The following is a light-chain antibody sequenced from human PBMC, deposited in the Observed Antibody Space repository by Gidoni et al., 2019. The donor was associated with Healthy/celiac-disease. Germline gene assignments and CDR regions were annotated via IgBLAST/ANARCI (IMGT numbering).Light chain of an antibody. J-gene: IGLJ1*01. V-gene: IGLV2-14*01. Sequence: QSALTPPASVSVSPGQSITISCTGTRSDVGGYNYVSWYQQHPGKAPKLMIYEVSNRPSGVSNRFSGSKSGNTASLTISGLQAEDEADYYCSSYTSSSTLLYVFGTGTKVTVL. CDR3: SSYTSSSTLLYV. CDR2: EVS. CDR1: RSDVGGYNY.